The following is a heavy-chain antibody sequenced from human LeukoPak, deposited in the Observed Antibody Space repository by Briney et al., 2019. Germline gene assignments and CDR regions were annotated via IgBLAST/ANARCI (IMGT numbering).Heavy chain of an antibody. Sequence: PETLSLTCAVYGGSFSGYYWSWIRQPPGKGLEWIGEINHSGSTNYNPSLKSRVTISVDTSKNQFSLKLSSVTAADTAVYYCARGYRGPSYYYYGMDVWGQGTTVTVSS. D-gene: IGHD5-12*01. CDR1: GGSFSGYY. J-gene: IGHJ6*02. V-gene: IGHV4-34*01. CDR3: ARGYRGPSYYYYGMDV. CDR2: INHSGST.